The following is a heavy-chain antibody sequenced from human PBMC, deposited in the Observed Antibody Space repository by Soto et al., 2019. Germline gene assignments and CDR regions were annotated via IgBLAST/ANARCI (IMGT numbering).Heavy chain of an antibody. CDR2: IIPIFGTA. J-gene: IGHJ4*02. CDR1: GGTFSSYA. D-gene: IGHD3-3*01. Sequence: GASVKVSCKASGGTFSSYAISWVRQAPGQGLEWMGGIIPIFGTANYAQKFQGRVTITADESTSTAYMELCSLKASDTAMYYCARRITVFGVVTKRYFDYWGQGTLVTVSS. V-gene: IGHV1-69*13. CDR3: ARRITVFGVVTKRYFDY.